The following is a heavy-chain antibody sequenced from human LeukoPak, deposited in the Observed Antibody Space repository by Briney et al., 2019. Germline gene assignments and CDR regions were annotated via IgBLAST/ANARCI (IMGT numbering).Heavy chain of an antibody. D-gene: IGHD6-13*01. J-gene: IGHJ5*02. Sequence: RPGGSLRLSCAASGFTFSSYWISWVRQAPGKGLEWVANIKQDGSEKYYVDSVKGRFTISRDNAKNSLYLQMNSLRAEDTAVYYCAREGQQLVIDHWGQGTLVTVSS. CDR1: GFTFSSYW. CDR2: IKQDGSEK. V-gene: IGHV3-7*01. CDR3: AREGQQLVIDH.